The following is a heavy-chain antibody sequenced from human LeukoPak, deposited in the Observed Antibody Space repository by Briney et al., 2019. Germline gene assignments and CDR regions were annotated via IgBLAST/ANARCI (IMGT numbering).Heavy chain of an antibody. CDR1: GYTFTKYG. V-gene: IGHV7-4-1*02. J-gene: IGHJ4*02. CDR3: ARDVGD. Sequence: ASVKVSCKASGYTFTKYGIDWVRQAPGQGLEWMGWINTNNGNPTYVQDSTGRFVFSSDTSVNTAYLQISSLKAEDTAVYYCARDVGDWGQGTLVIVSS. CDR2: INTNNGNP. D-gene: IGHD3-3*01.